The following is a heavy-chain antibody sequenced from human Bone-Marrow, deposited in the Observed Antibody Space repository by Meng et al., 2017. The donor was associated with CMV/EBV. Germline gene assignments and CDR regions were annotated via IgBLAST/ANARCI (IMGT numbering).Heavy chain of an antibody. CDR1: GGSISSSSYY. CDR3: ARESKWPHLMAPSDH. CDR2: IYYSGST. D-gene: IGHD5-12*01. J-gene: IGHJ4*02. Sequence: SETLSLTCTVSGGSISSSSYYWGWIRQPPGKGLEWIGSIYYSGSTYYNPSLKSRVTISVDTSKNQFSLKLSSVTAADTAVYYCARESKWPHLMAPSDHWGQGTLVAVSS. V-gene: IGHV4-39*07.